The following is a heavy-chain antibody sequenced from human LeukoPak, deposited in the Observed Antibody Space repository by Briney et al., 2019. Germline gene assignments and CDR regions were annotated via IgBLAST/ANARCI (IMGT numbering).Heavy chain of an antibody. D-gene: IGHD1-26*01. V-gene: IGHV3-23*01. Sequence: GGSLRLSCSASGFTFSSYGMSWVRQAPGRGLEWVSGLSGSGGTTYYVDSVKGRFTISRDNSKNTLYLQMNSLRAEDTAVYYCAKDRVGAMLYFDYWGQGTLVTVSS. CDR1: GFTFSSYG. CDR2: LSGSGGTT. CDR3: AKDRVGAMLYFDY. J-gene: IGHJ4*02.